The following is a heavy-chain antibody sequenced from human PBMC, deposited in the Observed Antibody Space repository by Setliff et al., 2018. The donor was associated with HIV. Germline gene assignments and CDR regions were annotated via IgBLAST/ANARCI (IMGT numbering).Heavy chain of an antibody. CDR3: VRVGPWYYARSGYLASWDY. J-gene: IGHJ4*02. CDR2: TNPQSDIA. Sequence: SVKVSCKASGFTFNHYALSWVRQAPGQRPEWMGGTNPQSDIANYAQRFQGRVTITADHSTTTTYVELTSLRADDTAVYYCVRVGPWYYARSGYLASWDYWGQGTLVTVSS. D-gene: IGHD3-22*01. CDR1: GFTFNHYA. V-gene: IGHV1-69*10.